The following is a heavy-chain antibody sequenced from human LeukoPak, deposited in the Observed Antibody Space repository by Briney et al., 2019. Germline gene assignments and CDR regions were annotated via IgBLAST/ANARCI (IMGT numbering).Heavy chain of an antibody. CDR2: VTWNSVPI. D-gene: IGHD6-19*01. Sequence: GGSLRLSCAASGFSFDDYAIHWVRQVPGKGLEWVSGVTWNSVPIGYADSVKGRFTISRDSSKNSVYLQMNSLTLEDTAFYYCAKNRSGWYYFDYWGHGTLVTVSS. V-gene: IGHV3-9*01. CDR1: GFSFDDYA. J-gene: IGHJ4*01. CDR3: AKNRSGWYYFDY.